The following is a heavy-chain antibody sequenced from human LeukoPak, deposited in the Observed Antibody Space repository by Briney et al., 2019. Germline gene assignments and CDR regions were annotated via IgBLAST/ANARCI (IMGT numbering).Heavy chain of an antibody. Sequence: GGSLRLSXAASGFTFSSYSMNWVRQAPGKGLEWVSSISSSSSYIYYADSVKGRFTISRDNAKNSLYLQMNSLRAEDTAVYYCARVYCSSTSCRVGYYFDYWGPGTLVTVSS. CDR1: GFTFSSYS. CDR3: ARVYCSSTSCRVGYYFDY. J-gene: IGHJ4*02. CDR2: ISSSSSYI. V-gene: IGHV3-21*01. D-gene: IGHD2-2*01.